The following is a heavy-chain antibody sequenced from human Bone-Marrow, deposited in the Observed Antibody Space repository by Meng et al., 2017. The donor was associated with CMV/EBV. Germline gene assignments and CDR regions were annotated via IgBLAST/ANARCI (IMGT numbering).Heavy chain of an antibody. Sequence: GPGLVQQYGTLSFTFTCSGGSISSCDVRWIRPPAGKGLEWIGRIYTSGSTNYNPSLKSRVTMSVDTSKNQFSLKLSSVTAADTAVYYCARDLDSSGYFYWYFDLWGRGTLVTVSS. CDR3: ARDLDSSGYFYWYFDL. D-gene: IGHD3-22*01. CDR1: GGSISSCD. J-gene: IGHJ2*01. V-gene: IGHV4-4*07. CDR2: IYTSGST.